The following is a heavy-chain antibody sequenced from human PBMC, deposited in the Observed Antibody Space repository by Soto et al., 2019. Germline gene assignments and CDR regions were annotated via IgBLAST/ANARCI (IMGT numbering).Heavy chain of an antibody. CDR1: GFTFNNYG. V-gene: IGHV3-30*03. CDR3: ARDLGSSASVSYPDF. J-gene: IGHJ4*02. CDR2: ISYEGRNK. Sequence: QVQLVESGGGVVQPGTSLRLSCVGSGFTFNNYGIHWVRQAPGKGLEWVAVISYEGRNKSSGDSVKGRFTISRDNSKNTVYLQMTSLREEDTAVYFCARDLGSSASVSYPDFWGQGTLVTVSS. D-gene: IGHD3-10*01.